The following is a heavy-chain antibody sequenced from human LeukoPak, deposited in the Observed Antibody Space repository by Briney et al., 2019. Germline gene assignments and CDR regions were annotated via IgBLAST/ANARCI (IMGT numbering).Heavy chain of an antibody. CDR2: IYYSGST. CDR1: GGSISSGGYY. J-gene: IGHJ4*02. D-gene: IGHD4/OR15-4a*01. CDR3: ARVGGLGRGLWQDRTYYFDY. Sequence: PSQTLSLTCTVSGGSISSGGYYWSWIRQHPGKGLEWIGYIYYSGSTYYNPSLKSRVTISVDTSKNQFSLKLSSVTAADTAVYYCARVGGLGRGLWQDRTYYFDYWGQGTLVTVSS. V-gene: IGHV4-31*03.